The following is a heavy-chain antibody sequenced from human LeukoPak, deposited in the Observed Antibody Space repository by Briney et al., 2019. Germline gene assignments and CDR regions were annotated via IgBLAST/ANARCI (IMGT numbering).Heavy chain of an antibody. J-gene: IGHJ4*02. CDR2: IPYDGSNK. CDR1: GFTFSSYG. D-gene: IGHD4-23*01. CDR3: ARAEGYGGELDS. Sequence: GGSLRLSCAASGFTFSSYGMHWVRQAPGKGLEWVAVIPYDGSNKYYADSVKGRFTISRENSKHRLYLQMNSLRAEDPAVYYCARAEGYGGELDSWGQGTLVTVSS. V-gene: IGHV3-30*19.